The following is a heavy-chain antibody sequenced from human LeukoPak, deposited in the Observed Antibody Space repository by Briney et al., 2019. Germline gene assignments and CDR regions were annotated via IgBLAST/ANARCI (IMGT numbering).Heavy chain of an antibody. D-gene: IGHD6-19*01. V-gene: IGHV1-24*01. Sequence: ASVKVSCKVSGYTLTELSMHWVRQAPGKGLEWMGGFDPEDGETIYAQKFQGRVTMTEDTSTDTAYMELSSLRSEDTAVYYCARALTSGYSSGWYYWGQGTLVTVSS. CDR3: ARALTSGYSSGWYY. J-gene: IGHJ4*02. CDR2: FDPEDGET. CDR1: GYTLTELS.